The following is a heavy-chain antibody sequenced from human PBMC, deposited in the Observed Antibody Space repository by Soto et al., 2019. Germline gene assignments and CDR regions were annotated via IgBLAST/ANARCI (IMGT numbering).Heavy chain of an antibody. CDR1: GGSISSSSYY. V-gene: IGHV4-39*01. J-gene: IGHJ6*04. CDR3: ARHRRSGWSRKGGDV. Sequence: QLQLQESVPGLVKPSETLSLTCTVSGGSISSSSYYWGWIRQPPGKGLEWIGRIYYSGSTYYNPSRKSRVTISVHTSKNPFSRKLSSVTAADTAVYYCARHRRSGWSRKGGDVWGKGTTVTVSS. D-gene: IGHD6-19*01. CDR2: IYYSGST.